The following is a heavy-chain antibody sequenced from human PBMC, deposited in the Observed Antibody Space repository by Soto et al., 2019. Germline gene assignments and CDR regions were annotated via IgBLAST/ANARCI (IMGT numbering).Heavy chain of an antibody. CDR1: GGSISSGGHY. CDR3: ARETHLGYCSGGSCYGESAIHDY. J-gene: IGHJ4*02. CDR2: IYYSGST. D-gene: IGHD2-15*01. V-gene: IGHV4-31*03. Sequence: SETLSLTCTVSGGSISSGGHYWSWIRQHPGKGLEWIGYIYYSGSTYYNPSLKSRVTISVDTSKNQFSLKLSSVTAADTAVYYCARETHLGYCSGGSCYGESAIHDYWGQGTLVTVSS.